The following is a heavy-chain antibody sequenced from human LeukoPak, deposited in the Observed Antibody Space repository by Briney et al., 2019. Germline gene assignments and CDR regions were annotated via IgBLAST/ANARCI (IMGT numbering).Heavy chain of an antibody. CDR3: ARARGLGYGDYVRWFDP. CDR1: GFTFSSYW. J-gene: IGHJ5*02. V-gene: IGHV3-74*01. D-gene: IGHD4-17*01. Sequence: GALRLSCAASGFTFSSYWMHWVRQAPGKALVWVSRINSDGSGTTYADSVKGRFTISRDNAKNTLYLQMNSLRAEDTAVYYCARARGLGYGDYVRWFDPWGQGTLVTVSS. CDR2: INSDGSGT.